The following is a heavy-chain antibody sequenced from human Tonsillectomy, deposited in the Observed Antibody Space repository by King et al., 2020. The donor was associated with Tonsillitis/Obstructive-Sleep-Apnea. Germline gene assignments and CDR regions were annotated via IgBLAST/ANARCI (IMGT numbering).Heavy chain of an antibody. CDR2: IYWDDDK. V-gene: IGHV2-5*02. CDR1: GFSLSTSGVG. D-gene: IGHD6-6*01. J-gene: IGHJ4*02. CDR3: AHRLEYSRSSWGFDY. Sequence: TLKESGPTLVKPTQTLTLTCTFSGFSLSTSGVGVGWIRQPPGKALEWLALIYWDDDKRYSASLKSRLTITKDTSKNQVVLTMTNMDPVDTATFYCAHRLEYSRSSWGFDYWGQGALVTVSS.